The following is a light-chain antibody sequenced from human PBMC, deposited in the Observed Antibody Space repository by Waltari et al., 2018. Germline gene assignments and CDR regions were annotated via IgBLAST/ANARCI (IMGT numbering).Light chain of an antibody. CDR3: QSYDSRFWV. Sequence: NFMLTQPHSVSESPGKTVTISCTRSRGRIAINYVQWYQQRPGSSPTTVIYEDNQRPSGVPDRFSGSIDSSSNSASLTIAGLKTDDEADYSCQSYDSRFWVFGGGTKLTVL. CDR2: EDN. V-gene: IGLV6-57*01. J-gene: IGLJ3*02. CDR1: RGRIAINY.